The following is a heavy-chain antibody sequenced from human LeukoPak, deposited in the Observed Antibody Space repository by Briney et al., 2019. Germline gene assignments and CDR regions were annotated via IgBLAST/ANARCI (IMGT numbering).Heavy chain of an antibody. D-gene: IGHD5-12*01. CDR3: ARAASEGYDYYYYYMDV. Sequence: ASVKVSCKASGYTFTSYDINWVRQATGQGLEWMGWMNPNSGNTGYAHKFQGRVTTTRNTSISTAYIEPSSLRSEDTAVYYCARAASEGYDYYYYYMDVWGKGTTVTVSS. CDR1: GYTFTSYD. V-gene: IGHV1-8*01. CDR2: MNPNSGNT. J-gene: IGHJ6*03.